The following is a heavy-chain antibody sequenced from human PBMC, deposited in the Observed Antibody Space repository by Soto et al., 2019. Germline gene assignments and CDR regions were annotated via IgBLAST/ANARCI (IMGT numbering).Heavy chain of an antibody. CDR2: IYYSGST. D-gene: IGHD5-18*01. CDR3: ARGYGLDLNLNAKIFHFDD. J-gene: IGHJ4*02. CDR1: GGSISSSSYY. V-gene: IGHV4-39*07. Sequence: SETLSLTCTVSGGSISSSSYYWGWIRQPPGKGLEWIGSIYYSGSTYYNPSLKSRVTISVDTSKNQFSLKLSSVTAADTAVYYCARGYGLDLNLNAKIFHFDDWGQGTLVTVSS.